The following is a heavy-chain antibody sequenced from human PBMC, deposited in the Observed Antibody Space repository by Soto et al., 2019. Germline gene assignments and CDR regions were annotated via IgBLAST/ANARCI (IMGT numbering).Heavy chain of an antibody. J-gene: IGHJ4*02. CDR2: IYYSGST. Sequence: SETLXLTCTVSGGSISSYYWSWIRQPPGKGLEWIASIYYSGSTYYNPSLKSRVTISVDTSKNQFSLKLRSVTAADTAVYYCATSIREYCSSTTCPFDYWGQGTLVTVSS. D-gene: IGHD2-2*01. CDR3: ATSIREYCSSTTCPFDY. CDR1: GGSISSYY. V-gene: IGHV4-59*05.